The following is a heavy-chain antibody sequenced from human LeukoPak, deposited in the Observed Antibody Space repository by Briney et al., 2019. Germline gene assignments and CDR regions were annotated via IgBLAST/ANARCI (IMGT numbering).Heavy chain of an antibody. CDR2: IWYDGSNK. CDR3: ARAWDTAAPYYFDY. CDR1: GFTFSSYG. J-gene: IGHJ4*02. D-gene: IGHD6-6*01. V-gene: IGHV3-33*01. Sequence: GRSLRLSCAASGFTFSSYGMHWARQAPGKGLEWVAVIWYDGSNKYYADSVKGRFTISRDNSKNTLYLQMNSLRAEDTAVYYCARAWDTAAPYYFDYWGQGTLVTVSS.